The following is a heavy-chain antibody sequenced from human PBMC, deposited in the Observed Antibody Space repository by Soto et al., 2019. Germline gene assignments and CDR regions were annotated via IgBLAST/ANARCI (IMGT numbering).Heavy chain of an antibody. CDR2: DYPSSSVA. CDR3: ARLATATPPYYFDY. J-gene: IGHJ4*02. V-gene: IGHV1-46*01. Sequence: ASVKVSCKASGHTLTNYYVHWVRQAPGQGLEWMGVDYPSSSVAVYAQKFQGRVTMTRDTSTSTVYMELSSLRSEDTAVYYCARLATATPPYYFDYWGQGTLVTVSS. CDR1: GHTLTNYY.